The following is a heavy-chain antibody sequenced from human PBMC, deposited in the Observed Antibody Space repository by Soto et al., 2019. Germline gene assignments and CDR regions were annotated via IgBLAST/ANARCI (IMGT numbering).Heavy chain of an antibody. CDR3: ARDKGYDFWSGYYRSNYGMDV. CDR2: INPNSGGT. V-gene: IGHV1-2*04. CDR1: GYTFTGYY. J-gene: IGHJ6*02. D-gene: IGHD3-3*01. Sequence: ASVKVSFKASGYTFTGYYMHWVRQAPGQGLEWMGWINPNSGGTNYAQKFQGWVTMTRDTSISTAYMELSRLRSDDTAVYYCARDKGYDFWSGYYRSNYGMDVWGQGTTVTVSS.